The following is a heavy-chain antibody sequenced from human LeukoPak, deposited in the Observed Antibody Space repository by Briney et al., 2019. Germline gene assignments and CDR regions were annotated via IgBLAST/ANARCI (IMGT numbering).Heavy chain of an antibody. Sequence: ASVTVSCTSSGYTFTIYAIHWVRRAPGQGLEWMGWITPSGGTNYPQKFQGRVAITWDTSITTAYMDLSRLTSDDTAVYYCARDRYGDGFAHLDYWGQGALVTVSS. J-gene: IGHJ4*02. CDR2: ITPSGGT. CDR1: GYTFTIYA. CDR3: ARDRYGDGFAHLDY. V-gene: IGHV1-2*02. D-gene: IGHD5-24*01.